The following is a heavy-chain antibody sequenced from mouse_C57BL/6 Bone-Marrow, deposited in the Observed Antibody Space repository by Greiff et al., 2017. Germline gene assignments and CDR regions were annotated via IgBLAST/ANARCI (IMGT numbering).Heavy chain of an antibody. J-gene: IGHJ1*03. D-gene: IGHD1-1*01. CDR1: GFTFSSYA. V-gene: IGHV5-4*03. CDR2: ISYGGSYT. Sequence: EVKVVESGGGLVKPGGSLKLSCAASGFTFSSYAMSWVRQTPEKRLVWVATISYGGSYTYYPDNVKGRFTISRDNAKNNLYLQMSHLKSEDTAMYYCARRGLGTTVVEPFYWYFDVWGTGTTVTVSS. CDR3: ARRGLGTTVVEPFYWYFDV.